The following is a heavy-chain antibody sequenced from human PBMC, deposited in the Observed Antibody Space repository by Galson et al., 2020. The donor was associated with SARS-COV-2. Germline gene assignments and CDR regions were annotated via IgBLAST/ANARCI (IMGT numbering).Heavy chain of an antibody. Sequence: ESGPTLVKPTQTLTLTCTFSGFSRSTSGMCVSWIRQPPGKALEWLSLTDLDDDKYYSTSLTTRPTISKDTSKNQVVLTMTNMDPVDTATYYCARITYDILNGPSPCDPWGQGTLVTVSS. CDR1: GFSRSTSGMC. J-gene: IGHJ5*02. D-gene: IGHD3-9*01. V-gene: IGHV2-70*01. CDR2: TDLDDDK. CDR3: ARITYDILNGPSPCDP.